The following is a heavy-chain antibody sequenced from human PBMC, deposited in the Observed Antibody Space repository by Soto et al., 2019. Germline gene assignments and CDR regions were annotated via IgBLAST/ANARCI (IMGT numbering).Heavy chain of an antibody. CDR1: GDSVSSNSAA. D-gene: IGHD3-3*01. J-gene: IGHJ4*02. V-gene: IGHV6-1*01. CDR2: TYYRSKWYN. Sequence: LSLTCAISGDSVSSNSAACNWIRQSPSRGLEWLGRTYYRSKWYNDYAVSVKSRITINPDTSKNQFSLQLNSVTPEDTAVYYCAVGYYDFWSGYTPLTYYFDYWGQGTLVTVSS. CDR3: AVGYYDFWSGYTPLTYYFDY.